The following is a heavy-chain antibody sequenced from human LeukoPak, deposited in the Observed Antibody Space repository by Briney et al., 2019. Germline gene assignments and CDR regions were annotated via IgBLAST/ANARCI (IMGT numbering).Heavy chain of an antibody. D-gene: IGHD3-10*01. V-gene: IGHV3-30-3*01. CDR1: GFTFSSYA. Sequence: GGSLRLFCAASGFTFSSYAMHWVRQAPGKGLEWVAVISYDGSNKYYADSVKGRFTISRDNSKNTLYLQMNSLRAEDTAVYYCARAGEYYYYYYGMDVWGQGTTVTVSS. J-gene: IGHJ6*02. CDR2: ISYDGSNK. CDR3: ARAGEYYYYYYGMDV.